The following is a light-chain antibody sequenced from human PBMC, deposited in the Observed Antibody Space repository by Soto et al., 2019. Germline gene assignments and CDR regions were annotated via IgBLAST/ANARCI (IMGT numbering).Light chain of an antibody. CDR3: QQYGSSPWT. CDR2: GAS. J-gene: IGKJ1*01. V-gene: IGKV3-20*01. Sequence: GERATLSCMASQSVSSSYLAWYQQKPGQAPRLLIYGASSMATGIPDRFSGSGSGTDFTLTISRLEPEDFAVYYCQQYGSSPWTFGQGTKVDIK. CDR1: QSVSSSY.